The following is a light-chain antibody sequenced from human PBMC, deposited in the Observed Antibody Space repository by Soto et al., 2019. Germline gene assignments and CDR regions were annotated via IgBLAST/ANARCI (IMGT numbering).Light chain of an antibody. J-gene: IGKJ1*01. Sequence: EIVLTQSPGTLSLSPGERATLSCRASQSVRSSHLAWYQQKPGQAPRLLIYGASTRATGIPARFSGSGSGTEFTLTISSLQSEDFAVYYCQQYNNWPWTFGQGTKVDIK. CDR2: GAS. V-gene: IGKV3-15*01. CDR1: QSVRSSH. CDR3: QQYNNWPWT.